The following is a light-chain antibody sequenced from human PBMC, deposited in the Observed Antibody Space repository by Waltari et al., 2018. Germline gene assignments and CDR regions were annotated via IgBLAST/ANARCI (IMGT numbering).Light chain of an antibody. Sequence: QTVVTQEPSLTVSPGGTVTLTCASSTGAVTSGSFPTWFQQRPGQPPRSLIYSANNKPPGTPARFSGSLAGGKAALTLSGVQPEDEAEYYCLLFYGGAYVFGTGTKLTVL. V-gene: IGLV7-43*01. J-gene: IGLJ1*01. CDR1: TGAVTSGSF. CDR3: LLFYGGAYV. CDR2: SAN.